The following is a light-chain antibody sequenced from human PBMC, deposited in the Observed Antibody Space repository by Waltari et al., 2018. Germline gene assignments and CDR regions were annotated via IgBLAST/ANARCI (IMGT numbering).Light chain of an antibody. J-gene: IGKJ1*01. Sequence: DIVMTQSPDSLAVSLGERATINCKSSQSVLYSSNNKNYLAWYRQKPGQPPKLPLYWASTRESGVPDRFSGSGSGTDFTLTISSLQAEDVAVYYCQQYYDAPRTFGQGTKVEIK. V-gene: IGKV4-1*01. CDR2: WAS. CDR1: QSVLYSSNNKNY. CDR3: QQYYDAPRT.